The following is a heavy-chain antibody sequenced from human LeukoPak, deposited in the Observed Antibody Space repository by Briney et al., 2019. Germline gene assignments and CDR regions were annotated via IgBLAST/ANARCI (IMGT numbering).Heavy chain of an antibody. CDR1: GFTFSSYG. Sequence: QSGRSLRLSCAASGFTFSSYGMHWVRQAPGKGLEWVAVIPHDGSNKYYADSVKGRFTISRDNSKNTLYLQMSSLRAEDTAMYFCAKALNWGSSSFDYWGQGTLVTVSS. V-gene: IGHV3-30*18. J-gene: IGHJ4*02. D-gene: IGHD7-27*01. CDR3: AKALNWGSSSFDY. CDR2: IPHDGSNK.